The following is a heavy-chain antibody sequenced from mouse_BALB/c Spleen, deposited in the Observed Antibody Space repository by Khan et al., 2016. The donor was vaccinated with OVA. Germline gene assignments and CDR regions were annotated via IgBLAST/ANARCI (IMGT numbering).Heavy chain of an antibody. CDR1: GYTFTTAG. D-gene: IGHD2-4*01. Sequence: QIQLVQSGPELKKPGESVRISCKASGYTFTTAGIQWVQKMPGKGLKWIGWINTHSGVPKYAEDFKGRFAFSLAISVNTAYLQITNLNNEDTATXFCARVVYAYYENDGGAMEYWGQGTSVTVSS. CDR3: ARVVYAYYENDGGAMEY. V-gene: IGHV9-4*02. J-gene: IGHJ4*01. CDR2: INTHSGVP.